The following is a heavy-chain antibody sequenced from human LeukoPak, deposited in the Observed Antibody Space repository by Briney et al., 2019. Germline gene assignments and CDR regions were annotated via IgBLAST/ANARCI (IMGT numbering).Heavy chain of an antibody. D-gene: IGHD3-10*01. J-gene: IGHJ4*02. CDR1: GVSFSGYY. CDR2: INHSGST. V-gene: IGHV4-34*01. Sequence: AESLSLTCAVYGVSFSGYYWSWIRQPPGKGLEWIGEINHSGSTNYNPYLKSRVTMSLNPSKNQISLKLSSMTTPDTAVYYGARGHTRITMLRGSRSAYYFDYWGQGTLVTVSS. CDR3: ARGHTRITMLRGSRSAYYFDY.